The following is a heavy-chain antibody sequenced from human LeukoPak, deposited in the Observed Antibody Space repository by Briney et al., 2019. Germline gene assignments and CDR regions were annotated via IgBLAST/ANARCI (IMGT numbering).Heavy chain of an antibody. V-gene: IGHV3-23*01. Sequence: GGSLRLSCAAAGFTFSSYAMSWVRQAPGKGLEWVSAISGSGGSTYYADSVKGRFTISRDNSKNTLYLQMNSLRAEDTAVYYCAKDVGYYDSSGYYQWFDYWGQGTLVTVSS. CDR1: GFTFSSYA. CDR3: AKDVGYYDSSGYYQWFDY. J-gene: IGHJ4*02. D-gene: IGHD3-22*01. CDR2: ISGSGGST.